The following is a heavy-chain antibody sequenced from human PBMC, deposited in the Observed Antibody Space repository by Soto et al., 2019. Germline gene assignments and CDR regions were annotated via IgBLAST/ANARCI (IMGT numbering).Heavy chain of an antibody. V-gene: IGHV4-4*02. CDR3: AKRYDFWSGRWYGLGV. Sequence: QVVLEESGPGLVRLSGTLSLTCSVSGASINSANWWVWVRQPPGKGLEWIGEIYHIGSTTYNPSLKSRATISVDKSKNQFSLIVTSVTAADTAVYYCAKRYDFWSGRWYGLGVWGQGTTVTVSS. D-gene: IGHD3-3*01. J-gene: IGHJ6*02. CDR2: IYHIGST. CDR1: GASINSANW.